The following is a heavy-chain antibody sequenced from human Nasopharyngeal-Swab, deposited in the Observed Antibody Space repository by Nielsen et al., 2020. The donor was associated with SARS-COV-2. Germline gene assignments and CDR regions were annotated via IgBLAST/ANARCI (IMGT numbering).Heavy chain of an antibody. D-gene: IGHD4-23*01. Sequence: GGSLRLSCAASGFTFDDHAMHWVRQAPGKGLEWVSGILWNGDSRGYADSVKGRFTISRDSAKKSLYLQMNSLRPDDTALYYCAKDKGRGISPVEGSLDIWGQGTMVTVSS. CDR2: ILWNGDSR. V-gene: IGHV3-9*01. CDR1: GFTFDDHA. CDR3: AKDKGRGISPVEGSLDI. J-gene: IGHJ3*02.